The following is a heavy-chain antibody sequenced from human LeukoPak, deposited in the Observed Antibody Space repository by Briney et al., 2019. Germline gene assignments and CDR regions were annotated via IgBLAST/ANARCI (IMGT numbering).Heavy chain of an antibody. Sequence: PSETLSLTCAVYGGSFSGYYWSWIRQPPGKGLEWIGEINHSGSTNYNPSLKSRVTISVDTSKNQFSLKLSSVTAADTVVYYCASRPPHTAMVRDRNGYWGQGTLVTVSS. CDR3: ASRPPHTAMVRDRNGY. CDR1: GGSFSGYY. V-gene: IGHV4-34*01. D-gene: IGHD5-18*01. J-gene: IGHJ4*02. CDR2: INHSGST.